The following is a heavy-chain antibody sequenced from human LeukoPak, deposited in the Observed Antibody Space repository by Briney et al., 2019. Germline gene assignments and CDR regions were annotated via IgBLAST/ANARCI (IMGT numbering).Heavy chain of an antibody. V-gene: IGHV4-59*08. CDR2: IYYSGGT. J-gene: IGHJ4*02. CDR1: GGSISSYY. Sequence: PSETLSLTCTVSGGSISSYYWSWIRQPPGKGLEWIGYIYYSGGTNYNPSLKSRVTMSVDTSRNQFSLKVTSATAADTAVYYCARQPNKIFFDYWGPGTPVTVSS. CDR3: ARQPNKIFFDY.